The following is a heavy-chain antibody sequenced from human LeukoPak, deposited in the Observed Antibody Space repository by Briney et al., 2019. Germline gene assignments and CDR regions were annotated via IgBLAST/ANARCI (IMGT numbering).Heavy chain of an antibody. Sequence: GGSLRLSCAASGFTVSSSYMSWVRQAPGKGLEWVSIIYSGGNTYYADSVKGRFTISRGNSKNTLYLQMNSLRAEDTAVYYCARDLRGGSYTWFDPWGQGTLVTVSS. CDR1: GFTVSSSY. D-gene: IGHD1-26*01. J-gene: IGHJ5*02. CDR3: ARDLRGGSYTWFDP. V-gene: IGHV3-66*01. CDR2: IYSGGNT.